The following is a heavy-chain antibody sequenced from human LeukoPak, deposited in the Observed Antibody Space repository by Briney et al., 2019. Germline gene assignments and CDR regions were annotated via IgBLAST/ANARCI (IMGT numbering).Heavy chain of an antibody. D-gene: IGHD1-14*01. CDR1: GFTFSDHA. V-gene: IGHV3-23*01. J-gene: IGHJ4*02. CDR3: AKLHNLNCDY. CDR2: ISGGGGTT. Sequence: GGSLRLSCAASGFTFSDHAMSWVRQAPGTGLEWVSTISGGGGTTYYVDSVKGRFTISRDNSKNTFFLQMNNLRPEDTAIYYCAKLHNLNCDYWGLGTLVTVSS.